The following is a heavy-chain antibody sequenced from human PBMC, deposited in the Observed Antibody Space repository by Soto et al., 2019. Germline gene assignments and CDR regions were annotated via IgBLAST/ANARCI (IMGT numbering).Heavy chain of an antibody. CDR1: GYTFTSYD. CDR3: AREGSSSSLDAYYYYMDV. D-gene: IGHD6-6*01. V-gene: IGHV1-8*01. Sequence: ASVKVSCKASGYTFTSYDISWVRQATGQGLEWMGWMNPNSGNTGYAQKFQGRVTMTRNTSISTAYMELSSLRSEDTAVYYCAREGSSSSLDAYYYYMDVWGKGTTVTVSS. J-gene: IGHJ6*03. CDR2: MNPNSGNT.